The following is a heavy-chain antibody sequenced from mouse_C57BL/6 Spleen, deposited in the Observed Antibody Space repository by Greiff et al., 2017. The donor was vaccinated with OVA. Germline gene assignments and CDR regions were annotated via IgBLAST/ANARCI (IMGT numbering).Heavy chain of an antibody. CDR2: ISSGSSTI. V-gene: IGHV5-17*01. CDR1: GFTFSDYG. D-gene: IGHD1-1*01. Sequence: EVQGVESGGGLVKPGGSLKLSCAASGFTFSDYGMHWVRQAPEKGLEWVAYISSGSSTIYYADTVKGRFTISRDNAKNTLFLQMTSLRSEDTAMYYCARTGITTVVATKAWFAYWGQGTLVTVSA. CDR3: ARTGITTVVATKAWFAY. J-gene: IGHJ3*01.